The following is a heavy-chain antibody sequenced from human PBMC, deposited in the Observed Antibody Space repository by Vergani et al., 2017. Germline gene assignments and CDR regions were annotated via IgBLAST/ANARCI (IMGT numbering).Heavy chain of an antibody. CDR2: IIPIFGIA. CDR1: GGTFSSYA. Sequence: QVQLVQSGAEVKKPGSSVKVSCKASGGTFSSYAISWVRQAPGQGLEWMGGIIPIFGIANYAQKFQGRVTITADKSTSTAYLELSSLRSEDTAVYYCTRHNATHSSGWYGVCDDGGQGTLVTVSS. J-gene: IGHJ4*02. CDR3: TRHNATHSSGWYGVCDD. D-gene: IGHD6-19*01. V-gene: IGHV1-69*17.